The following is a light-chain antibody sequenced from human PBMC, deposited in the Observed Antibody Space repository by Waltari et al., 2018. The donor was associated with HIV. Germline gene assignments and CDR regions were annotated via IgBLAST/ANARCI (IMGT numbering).Light chain of an antibody. CDR2: LGS. V-gene: IGKV2-28*01. Sequence: EILLTQSPPSLPVTPGTPASISCRSSQSLLHSNGINYLDWYLQKPGQSPQRLIYLGSNRASGVPDRFSGGGSGTDFTLKISRVEADDLGGVYYCMQALQTPYTFGQGTKLELK. J-gene: IGKJ2*01. CDR3: MQALQTPYT. CDR1: QSLLHSNGINY.